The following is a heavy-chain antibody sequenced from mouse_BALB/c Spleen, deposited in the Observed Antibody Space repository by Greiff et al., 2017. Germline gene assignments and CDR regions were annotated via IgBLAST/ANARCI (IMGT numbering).Heavy chain of an antibody. CDR1: GFSLTSYG. V-gene: IGHV2-9*02. CDR2: IWAGGST. CDR3: AGALYGYDGFDSMDY. Sequence: VQLVESGPGLVAPSQSLSITCTVSGFSLTSYGVHWVRQPPGKGLEWLGVIWAGGSTNYNSALMSRLSISKDNSKSQVFLKMNSLQTDDTAMYYCAGALYGYDGFDSMDYWGQGTSVTVSS. D-gene: IGHD2-2*01. J-gene: IGHJ4*01.